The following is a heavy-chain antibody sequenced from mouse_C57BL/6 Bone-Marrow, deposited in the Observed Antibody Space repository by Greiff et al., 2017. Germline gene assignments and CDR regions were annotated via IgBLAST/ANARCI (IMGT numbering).Heavy chain of an antibody. CDR2: IDPENGDT. J-gene: IGHJ2*01. D-gene: IGHD1-1*01. Sequence: EVQLQQSGAELVRPGASVKLSCTASGFNIKDDYMHWVKQRPEQGLEWIGWIDPENGDTEYASKFQGKATITADTSSNTAYLQLSSQTSEDTAVYYCTYYYGSRYYFDYWGQGTTLTVSS. CDR1: GFNIKDDY. V-gene: IGHV14-4*01. CDR3: TYYYGSRYYFDY.